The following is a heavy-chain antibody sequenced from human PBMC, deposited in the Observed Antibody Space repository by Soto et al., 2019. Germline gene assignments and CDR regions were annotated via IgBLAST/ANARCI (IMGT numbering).Heavy chain of an antibody. Sequence: EVQLLESGGDLIQPGGSRRLSCAASGFTFNIYAMTWVRQAPGKGLEWVSAISRYGDFTYYADSVEGRFTISRDNSKNTLYLQMNSLRAEDTAVYYCAKDRYLDHDSRGYLFDNWGQGTLVTVSS. CDR3: AKDRYLDHDSRGYLFDN. CDR1: GFTFNIYA. D-gene: IGHD3-22*01. J-gene: IGHJ4*02. CDR2: ISRYGDFT. V-gene: IGHV3-23*01.